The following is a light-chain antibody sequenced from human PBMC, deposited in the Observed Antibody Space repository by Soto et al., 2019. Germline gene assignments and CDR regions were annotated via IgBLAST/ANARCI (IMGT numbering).Light chain of an antibody. Sequence: EIVLTQSPGILSLSPGERATLSCRASQSVSSNYLVWFQQKPGQAPRLVIYDASTRATGIPDRFSDSGSGTDFTLTISGLEPEDFAVYYCYQFGRAPLTFGGGTKVEIK. J-gene: IGKJ4*01. CDR1: QSVSSNY. V-gene: IGKV3-20*01. CDR3: YQFGRAPLT. CDR2: DAS.